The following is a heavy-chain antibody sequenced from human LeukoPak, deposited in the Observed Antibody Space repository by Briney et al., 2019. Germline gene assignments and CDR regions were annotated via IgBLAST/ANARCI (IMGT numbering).Heavy chain of an antibody. V-gene: IGHV3-23*01. CDR3: AKVPIAAAGILSDY. J-gene: IGHJ4*02. CDR1: GFTFSSYA. CDR2: ISGRGDNT. Sequence: PGGSLRLSCAASGFTFSSYAMSWVRQAPGKGLEWVSAISGRGDNTYYADSVKGRFTISRDNSKNTLYLQMNSLRAEDTAVYYCAKVPIAAAGILSDYWGQGTLVTVSS. D-gene: IGHD6-13*01.